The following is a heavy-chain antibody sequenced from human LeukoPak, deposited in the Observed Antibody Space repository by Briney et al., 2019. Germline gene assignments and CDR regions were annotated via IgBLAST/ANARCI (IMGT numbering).Heavy chain of an antibody. D-gene: IGHD2-2*02. CDR2: IIPIFGTA. CDR1: GGTFSSYA. V-gene: IGHV1-69*05. Sequence: SVTVSFKSSGGTFSSYAISWVRQAPGQGLEWMGGIIPIFGTANYAQKFQGRVTITTDESTSTAYMELSSLRSEDTAVYYCARGDIVVVPAAIPWFDPWGQGTLVTVSS. CDR3: ARGDIVVVPAAIPWFDP. J-gene: IGHJ5*02.